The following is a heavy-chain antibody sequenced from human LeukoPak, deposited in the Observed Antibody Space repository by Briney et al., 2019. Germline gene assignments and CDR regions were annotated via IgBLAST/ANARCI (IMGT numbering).Heavy chain of an antibody. CDR1: GGSISSYY. J-gene: IGHJ5*02. V-gene: IGHV4-4*07. Sequence: SETLSLTCSVSGGSISSYYWSWIRQPAGKGLEWIGRIYTSGSTNYNPSLKSRVTMSVDTSKNRFSLKLSSVTAADTAVYYCARDTQYYDFWSGYPTPNWFDPWGQGTLVTVSS. CDR3: ARDTQYYDFWSGYPTPNWFDP. D-gene: IGHD3-3*01. CDR2: IYTSGST.